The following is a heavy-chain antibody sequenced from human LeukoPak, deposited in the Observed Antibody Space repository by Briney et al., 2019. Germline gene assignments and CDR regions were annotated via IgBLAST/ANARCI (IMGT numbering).Heavy chain of an antibody. V-gene: IGHV4-31*03. CDR2: IYYTGSA. D-gene: IGHD3-10*01. Sequence: PSQTLSLTCTVSGGSIRSGGHYWSWIRQHTVKGPEWIGYIYYTGSAYYNPSLKSRVTISVDTSKNQFSLILSSVTVADTAVYYCAREMGGDGMDVWGQGTTVTVSS. CDR3: AREMGGDGMDV. CDR1: GGSIRSGGHY. J-gene: IGHJ6*02.